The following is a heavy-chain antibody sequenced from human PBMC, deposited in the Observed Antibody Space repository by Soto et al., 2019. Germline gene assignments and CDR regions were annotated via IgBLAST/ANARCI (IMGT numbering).Heavy chain of an antibody. CDR2: INSDGSST. D-gene: IGHD4-17*01. J-gene: IGHJ6*02. CDR1: GFTFSSYW. Sequence: GGSLRLSCAASGFTFSSYWMHWVRQAPGKGLVWVSRINSDGSSTNYADSVKGRFTISRDNAKNTLYLQMNSPRAEDTAVYYCARKDGDSLYYYGMDVWGQGTTVTVSS. CDR3: ARKDGDSLYYYGMDV. V-gene: IGHV3-74*01.